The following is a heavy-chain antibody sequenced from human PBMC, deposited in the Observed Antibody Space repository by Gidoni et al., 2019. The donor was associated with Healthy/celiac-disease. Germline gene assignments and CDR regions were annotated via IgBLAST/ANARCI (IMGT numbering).Heavy chain of an antibody. CDR1: GYTFTSYA. V-gene: IGHV1-8*01. CDR2: KNPNSGNT. Sequence: VQRGQSGAEVKKHGAAVKVCCKASGYTFTSYAINGVRQATGQGLDWLGWKNPNSGNTGYAQKVQGRVTTTRHTSISTAYLGLSSLRSEATAVYYCARGLFPWGQGTLVTVSS. D-gene: IGHD3-3*01. J-gene: IGHJ5*02. CDR3: ARGLFP.